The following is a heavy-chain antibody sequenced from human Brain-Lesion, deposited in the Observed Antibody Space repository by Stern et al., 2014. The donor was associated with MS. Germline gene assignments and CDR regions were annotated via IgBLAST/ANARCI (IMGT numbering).Heavy chain of an antibody. CDR1: GYTLTELS. CDR3: ATLSPGAGGNYYRHFDY. V-gene: IGHV1-24*01. CDR2: FDPEDGET. Sequence: VQLVESGAEVKPPGASVKVSCKVSGYTLTELSMHWVRQAPRQGLEWMGGFDPEDGETIYAQKIQGRVTMTEDTSTDTAYMELSSLRSEDTAVYYCATLSPGAGGNYYRHFDYWGQGTLVTVSS. J-gene: IGHJ4*02. D-gene: IGHD1-26*01.